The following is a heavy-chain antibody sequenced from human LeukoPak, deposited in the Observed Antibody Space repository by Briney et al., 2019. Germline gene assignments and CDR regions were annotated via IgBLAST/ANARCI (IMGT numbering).Heavy chain of an antibody. V-gene: IGHV3-23*01. CDR3: AKRGVVIRVILVGFHKEAYYFDS. CDR2: ISDSGGST. J-gene: IGHJ4*02. Sequence: GGSLRLSCAVSGITLSNYGMSWVRQAPGKGLEWVAGISDSGGSTNYADSVKGRLTISRDNPKNTLYLQMNSLRAEDTAVYFCAKRGVVIRVILVGFHKEAYYFDSWGQGALVTVS. CDR1: GITLSNYG. D-gene: IGHD3-22*01.